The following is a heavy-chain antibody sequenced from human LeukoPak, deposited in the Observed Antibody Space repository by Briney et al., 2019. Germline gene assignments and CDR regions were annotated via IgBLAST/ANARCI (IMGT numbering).Heavy chain of an antibody. CDR1: GGSISSRSYY. J-gene: IGHJ4*02. V-gene: IGHV4-39*01. Sequence: PSETLSLTCTVSGGSISSRSYYWGWIRQPPGKGLEWIGNMYYSGSTYYNLSLKTRVTISVDTSKNQFSLKLSSVTAADTAVYYCARGIDSSSSRGFFDYWGQGTLVTVSS. CDR2: MYYSGST. CDR3: ARGIDSSSSRGFFDY. D-gene: IGHD6-6*01.